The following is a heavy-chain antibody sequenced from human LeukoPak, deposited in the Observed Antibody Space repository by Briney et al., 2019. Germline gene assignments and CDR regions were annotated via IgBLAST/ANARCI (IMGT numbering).Heavy chain of an antibody. D-gene: IGHD3-9*01. Sequence: GGSLRLSCAASGFTLSSYGMHWVRQAPGKGLEWVAIIYSDESNKYYADSVRGRFTISRDIPKNTLFLQMNSLSAEDTAVYYCARVRGSIDWYVDYWGRGTLVTVSS. CDR3: ARVRGSIDWYVDY. V-gene: IGHV3-33*01. J-gene: IGHJ4*02. CDR1: GFTLSSYG. CDR2: IYSDESNK.